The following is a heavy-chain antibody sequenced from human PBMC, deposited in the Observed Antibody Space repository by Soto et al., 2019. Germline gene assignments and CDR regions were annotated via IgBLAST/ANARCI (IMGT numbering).Heavy chain of an antibody. J-gene: IGHJ6*03. CDR3: ATGYCRRGDRHVMRHV. D-gene: IGHD2-15*01. Sequence: ASVKVSCKVSGYTFTGFSMHCVRQAPGQGLEWMGGFDPEDGETIYAQKLQGRVTMTEDTSTDTAYMELSSLRSEDTAVYYGATGYCRRGDRHVMRHVRRTGTTVTLSS. CDR2: FDPEDGET. V-gene: IGHV1-24*01. CDR1: GYTFTGFS.